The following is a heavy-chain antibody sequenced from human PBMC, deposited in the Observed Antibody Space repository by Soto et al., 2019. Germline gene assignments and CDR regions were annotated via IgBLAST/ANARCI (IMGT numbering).Heavy chain of an antibody. CDR1: GYSFTSCW. Sequence: PGESLKISCKGSGYSFTSCWISWVRQMPGKGLEWMGRIDPSDSYTNYSPSFQGHVTISADKSIKTAYLQWTSLKASDTAMYYRPRHKFGIPAGGTNYGMDVWGPGTKVTVSS. V-gene: IGHV5-10-1*01. CDR3: PRHKFGIPAGGTNYGMDV. CDR2: IDPSDSYT. J-gene: IGHJ6*02. D-gene: IGHD6-13*01.